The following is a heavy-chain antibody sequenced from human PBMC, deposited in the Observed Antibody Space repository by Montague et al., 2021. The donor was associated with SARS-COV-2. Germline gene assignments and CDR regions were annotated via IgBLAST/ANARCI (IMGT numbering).Heavy chain of an antibody. CDR1: GGSFSGYY. D-gene: IGHD3-22*01. V-gene: IGHV4-34*01. CDR3: ARGAPTITMILVVITGAGWYFDL. Sequence: SETLSLTCAVHGGSFSGYYWSWIRQPPGKGLEWIGEINPRGSTNYNPSLNSRVSISVATSKNKVSSKLSSVTAADTAVYYCARGAPTITMILVVITGAGWYFDLWGRGTLVTVSS. J-gene: IGHJ2*01. CDR2: INPRGST.